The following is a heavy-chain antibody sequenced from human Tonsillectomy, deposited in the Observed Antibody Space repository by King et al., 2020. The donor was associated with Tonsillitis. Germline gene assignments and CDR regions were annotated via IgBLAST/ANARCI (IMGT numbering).Heavy chain of an antibody. D-gene: IGHD3-22*01. J-gene: IGHJ3*02. CDR2: ITSGGST. V-gene: IGHV3-23*04. CDR3: AKEGGGYDSSGYYYSGAFDI. Sequence: VQLVESGGGLVQPGGSLRLSCAASGFTFSSYAMSWVRQAPGKGLEWVSTITSGGSTYYADSVKGRFTISSDNSKNTLYLQMNSLRAEDTAVYYCAKEGGGYDSSGYYYSGAFDIWGQGTMVTVSS. CDR1: GFTFSSYA.